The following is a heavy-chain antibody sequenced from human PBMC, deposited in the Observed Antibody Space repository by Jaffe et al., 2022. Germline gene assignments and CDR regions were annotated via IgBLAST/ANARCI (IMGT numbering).Heavy chain of an antibody. CDR2: IYTSGST. Sequence: QVQLQESGPGLVKPSQTLSLTCTVSGGSISSGSYYWSWIRQPAGKGLEWIGRIYTSGSTNYNPSLKSRVTISVDTSKNQFSLKLSSVTAADTAVYYCAREDVDTAMVFDYWGQGTLVTVSS. J-gene: IGHJ4*02. CDR1: GGSISSGSYY. CDR3: AREDVDTAMVFDY. V-gene: IGHV4-61*02. D-gene: IGHD5-18*01.